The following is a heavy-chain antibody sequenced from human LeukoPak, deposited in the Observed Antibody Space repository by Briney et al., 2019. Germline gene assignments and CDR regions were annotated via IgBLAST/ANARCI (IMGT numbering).Heavy chain of an antibody. CDR2: IWYDGSNK. CDR3: ARDPALITMVRGVRVDY. D-gene: IGHD3-10*01. Sequence: QPGRSLRLSCAASGFTFSSYGMHWVRQAPGKGLEWVAVIWYDGSNKYYADSVKGRFTISRDNSKNTLYLQMNSLRAGDTAVYYCARDPALITMVRGVRVDYWGQGTLVTVSS. J-gene: IGHJ4*02. V-gene: IGHV3-33*01. CDR1: GFTFSSYG.